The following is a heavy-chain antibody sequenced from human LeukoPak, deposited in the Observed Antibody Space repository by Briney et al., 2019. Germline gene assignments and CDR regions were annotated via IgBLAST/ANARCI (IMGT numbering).Heavy chain of an antibody. D-gene: IGHD6-19*01. Sequence: GGSLRLSCAASGFTFSSYSMNWVRQAPGKGLEWVANIKQDGSEKYHVDSVKGRFTISRDNAENSLYLQMNSLRGEDTAVYFCARAGYSSGWDYWGQGTLVTVSS. CDR3: ARAGYSSGWDY. V-gene: IGHV3-7*01. CDR2: IKQDGSEK. J-gene: IGHJ4*02. CDR1: GFTFSSYS.